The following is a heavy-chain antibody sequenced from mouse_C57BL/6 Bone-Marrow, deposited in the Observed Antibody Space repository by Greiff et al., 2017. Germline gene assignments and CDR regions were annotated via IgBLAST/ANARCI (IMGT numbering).Heavy chain of an antibody. V-gene: IGHV14-4*01. CDR1: GFNIKNDY. CDR2: IDPGNGDT. CDR3: TTSHLGLWGFAY. D-gene: IGHD1-1*02. J-gene: IGHJ3*01. Sequence: EVQLQQSGAELVRPGASVKLSCTASGFNIKNDYMHWVKQRPEQGLEWIGWIDPGNGDTEYASKFQGKATITADTSSNTAYLQLSSLTSEDTAVYYCTTSHLGLWGFAYWGQGTLVTVSA.